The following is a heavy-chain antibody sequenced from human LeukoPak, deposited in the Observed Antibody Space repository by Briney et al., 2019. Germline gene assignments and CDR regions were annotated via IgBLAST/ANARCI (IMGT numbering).Heavy chain of an antibody. J-gene: IGHJ4*02. CDR1: GGSISSYY. CDR2: IYTSGTT. V-gene: IGHV4-4*07. CDR3: AGHRSGDWFFLDY. D-gene: IGHD3-9*01. Sequence: SETLSLTCTVSGGSISSYYWSWIRQPAGKGLEWIGRIYTSGTTNYNPSLKSRVTISLDKSKNQFSLQLSSVTDADTAVYYCAGHRSGDWFFLDYWGQGTQVTVSP.